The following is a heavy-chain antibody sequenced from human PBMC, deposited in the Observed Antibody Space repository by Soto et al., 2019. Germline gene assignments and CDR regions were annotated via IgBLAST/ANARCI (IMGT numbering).Heavy chain of an antibody. CDR2: ISAYNGNT. CDR3: ARAGTIFGVVNWFDP. V-gene: IGHV1-18*04. J-gene: IGHJ5*02. CDR1: GYTFTGYY. D-gene: IGHD3-3*01. Sequence: ASVKVSCKASGYTFTGYYMHWVRQAPGQGLEWMGWISAYNGNTNYAQKLQGRVTMTTDTSTSTAYMELRSLRSDDTAVYYCARAGTIFGVVNWFDPWGQGTLVTVSS.